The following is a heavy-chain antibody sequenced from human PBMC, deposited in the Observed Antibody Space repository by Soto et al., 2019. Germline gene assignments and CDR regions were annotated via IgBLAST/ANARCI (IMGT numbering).Heavy chain of an antibody. Sequence: SQTLSLTCAISGDIVSSNSAAWNWIRQSPSRGLEWLGRTYYRSKWYYDYAVSVESRITFNPDTSKNQISLQLNSVTPEDTAVYYCARYSSPPRLHAIDIWGKGT. J-gene: IGHJ3*02. D-gene: IGHD6-19*01. V-gene: IGHV6-1*01. CDR3: ARYSSPPRLHAIDI. CDR1: GDIVSSNSAA. CDR2: TYYRSKWYY.